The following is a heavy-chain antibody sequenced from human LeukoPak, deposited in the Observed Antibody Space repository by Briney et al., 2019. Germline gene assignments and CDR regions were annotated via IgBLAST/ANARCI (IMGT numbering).Heavy chain of an antibody. J-gene: IGHJ3*02. V-gene: IGHV4-34*01. D-gene: IGHD3-22*01. CDR3: ARGLRIAYSSGYYKRGAFDI. CDR1: GGSFSGYY. CDR2: INHSGST. Sequence: SETLSLTCAVYGGSFSGYYWSWIRQPPGKGLEWIGEINHSGSTNYNPSLKSRVTISVDTSKNQFSLKLSSVTAADTAVYYCARGLRIAYSSGYYKRGAFDIWGQGTMVTVSS.